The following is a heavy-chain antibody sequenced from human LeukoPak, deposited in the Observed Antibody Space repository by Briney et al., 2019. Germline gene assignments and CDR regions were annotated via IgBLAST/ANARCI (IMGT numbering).Heavy chain of an antibody. CDR1: GFTVSRQF. J-gene: IGHJ4*02. Sequence: GGSLRLSCAVSGFTVSRQFMSWVRRVPGKGLEWVATIYSVGSTYYADSMRGRFTISRTNSNNTLDLEMNRLRPDDTAVYFCTRAVGHAGGFFDSWGQGVLITVSS. V-gene: IGHV3-53*04. CDR3: TRAVGHAGGFFDS. D-gene: IGHD3-16*01. CDR2: IYSVGST.